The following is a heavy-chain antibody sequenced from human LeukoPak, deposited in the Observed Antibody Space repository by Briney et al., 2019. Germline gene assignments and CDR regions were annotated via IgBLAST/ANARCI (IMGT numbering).Heavy chain of an antibody. V-gene: IGHV1-8*01. CDR3: ARGPRHYDSSGYYRPLDY. CDR1: GYTFTSYD. J-gene: IGHJ4*02. D-gene: IGHD3-22*01. CDR2: MNPNSGNT. Sequence: ASVKVSCKASGYTFTSYDINWVRQATGQGHEWMGWMNPNSGNTGYAQKFQGRVTMTRNTSISTAYMELSSLRSEDTAVYYCARGPRHYDSSGYYRPLDYWGQGTLVTVSS.